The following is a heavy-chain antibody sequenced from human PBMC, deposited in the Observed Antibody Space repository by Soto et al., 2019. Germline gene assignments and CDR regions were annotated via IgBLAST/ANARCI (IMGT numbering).Heavy chain of an antibody. CDR3: ARSPYSLEADGQHYSYGMDL. CDR2: IKPNTDDT. V-gene: IGHV1-2*02. Sequence: ASVKVSCKPSGFSISGFYLHWVRQAPGQGLEWMGWIKPNTDDTGYAQKFQGRVTLTWDTSSSAGYLDLSRLRSDDTAVYYCARSPYSLEADGQHYSYGMDLWGLGTTVPV. J-gene: IGHJ6*02. D-gene: IGHD2-15*01. CDR1: GFSISGFY.